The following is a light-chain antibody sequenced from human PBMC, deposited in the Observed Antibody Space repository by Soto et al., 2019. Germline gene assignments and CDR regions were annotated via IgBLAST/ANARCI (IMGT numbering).Light chain of an antibody. Sequence: QSALTQSASVSGSPGQSITISCTGTRSDVGGYNYVSWYKQKPGKAPKLVIYDVSHRPSGVSDRFFGSKSGNTASLIISGLQAEDEADYYCFSYSTSRARIFGGGTKVTVL. CDR1: RSDVGGYNY. CDR2: DVS. CDR3: FSYSTSRARI. V-gene: IGLV2-14*01. J-gene: IGLJ2*01.